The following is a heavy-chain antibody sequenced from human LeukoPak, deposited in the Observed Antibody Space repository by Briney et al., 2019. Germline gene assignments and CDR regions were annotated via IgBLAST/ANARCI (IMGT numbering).Heavy chain of an antibody. CDR2: INADSNAT. Sequence: PGASLRLSCTASGFTFSGYDMHWVRQAPGQGLEWISYINADSNATYYAQYVQGRFTITRDKAMSTLYLELSNLRVDDTAVYYCAKHYQWASWDWGEGTLVTVSS. CDR1: GFTFSGYD. CDR3: AKHYQWASWD. J-gene: IGHJ4*02. D-gene: IGHD1-26*01. V-gene: IGHV3-48*01.